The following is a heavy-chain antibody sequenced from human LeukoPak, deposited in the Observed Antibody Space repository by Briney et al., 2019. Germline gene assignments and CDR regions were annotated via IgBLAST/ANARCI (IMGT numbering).Heavy chain of an antibody. Sequence: ASVKVYCKASGHTFTGYYMYWVRQAPGQGLELMGWINPNSGDTNYAQKFQGRVTMTRDTSISTAHMELNSDTSITTAYMELSRLTSDDTAVYYCTRARTDYYDSSGSDYWGQGTLVTVSS. CDR3: SRLTSDDTAVYYCTRARTDYYDSSGSDY. V-gene: IGHV1-2*02. CDR1: GHTFTGYY. J-gene: IGHJ4*02. CDR2: INPNSGDT. D-gene: IGHD3-22*01.